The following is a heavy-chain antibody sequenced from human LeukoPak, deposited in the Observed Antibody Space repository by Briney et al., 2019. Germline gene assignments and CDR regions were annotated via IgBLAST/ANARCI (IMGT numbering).Heavy chain of an antibody. CDR2: IIPIFGTA. CDR1: GGTFSSYA. CDR3: ARGGYGDHGGSYYFDY. V-gene: IGHV1-69*05. J-gene: IGHJ4*02. Sequence: ASVKVSCKASGGTFSSYAISWVRQAPGQGLEWMGRIIPIFGTANYAQKFQGRVTITTDESTSTAYMELSSLRSEDTAVYYCARGGYGDHGGSYYFDYWGQGTLVTVSS. D-gene: IGHD4-17*01.